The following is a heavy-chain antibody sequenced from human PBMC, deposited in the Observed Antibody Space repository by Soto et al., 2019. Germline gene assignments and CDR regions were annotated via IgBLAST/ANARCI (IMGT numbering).Heavy chain of an antibody. D-gene: IGHD2-21*01. CDR3: ARDVAYCGGDCYGWFDP. V-gene: IGHV3-66*01. CDR1: GFTVSSNY. CDR2: IYSGGST. Sequence: EVQLVESEGGLVQPGGSLRLSCAASGFTVSSNYMSWVRQAPGKGLEWVSVIYSGGSTYYADSVKGRFTISRDNSKNTLYLQMNSLRAEDTAVYYCARDVAYCGGDCYGWFDPWGQGTLVTVSS. J-gene: IGHJ5*02.